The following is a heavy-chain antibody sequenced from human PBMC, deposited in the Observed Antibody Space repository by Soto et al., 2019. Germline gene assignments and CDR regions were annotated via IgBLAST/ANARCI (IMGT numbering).Heavy chain of an antibody. J-gene: IGHJ4*02. CDR3: AKGSASVRPYFFDY. D-gene: IGHD6-6*01. Sequence: PGESLKISCAASGFTFSNYAMSWVRQAPGKGLEWVSAISGGGDSTWHADSVKGRFTISRDNSKNTLYLQMNSLRAEDTAVYYCAKGSASVRPYFFDYWGQGTLVTVSS. CDR2: ISGGGDST. V-gene: IGHV3-23*01. CDR1: GFTFSNYA.